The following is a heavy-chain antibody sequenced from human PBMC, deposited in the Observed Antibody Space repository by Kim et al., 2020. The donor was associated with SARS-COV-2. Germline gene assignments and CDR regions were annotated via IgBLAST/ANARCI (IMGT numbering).Heavy chain of an antibody. CDR3: ARSHGWWALDV. D-gene: IGHD2-15*01. J-gene: IGHJ3*01. V-gene: IGHV1-3*01. Sequence: NAPFHQTSQGGVTLTRDTSATTAYMELNSLRSEDTAVYYCARSHGWWALDVWGQGTMVTVSS.